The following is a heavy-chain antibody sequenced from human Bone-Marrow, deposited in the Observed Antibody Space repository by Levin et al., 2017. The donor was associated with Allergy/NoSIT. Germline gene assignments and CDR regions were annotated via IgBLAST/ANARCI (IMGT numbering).Heavy chain of an antibody. D-gene: IGHD3-22*01. CDR2: IYSGGST. CDR1: GFTVSSNY. J-gene: IGHJ4*02. CDR3: ARNYYDSSGYYYFVY. V-gene: IGHV3-53*01. Sequence: GESLKISCAASGFTVSSNYMSWVRQAPGKGLEWVSVIYSGGSTYYADSVKGRFTISRDNSKNTLYLQMNSLRAEDTAVYYCARNYYDSSGYYYFVYWGQGTLVTVSS.